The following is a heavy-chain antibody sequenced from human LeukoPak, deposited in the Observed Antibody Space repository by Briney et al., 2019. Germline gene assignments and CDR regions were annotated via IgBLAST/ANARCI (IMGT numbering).Heavy chain of an antibody. Sequence: GGSLRLSCAASGFTFDDYAMHWVRQAPGKGLEWVSGISWNSGSIGYADSVKGRFTISRDNSKNTLYLQMNSLRAEDTAVYYCAKDPTRTAGDYWGQGTLVTVSS. V-gene: IGHV3-9*01. CDR3: AKDPTRTAGDY. CDR2: ISWNSGSI. D-gene: IGHD1-14*01. CDR1: GFTFDDYA. J-gene: IGHJ4*02.